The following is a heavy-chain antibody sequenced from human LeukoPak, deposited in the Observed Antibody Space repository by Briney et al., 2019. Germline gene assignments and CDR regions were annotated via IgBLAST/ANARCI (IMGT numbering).Heavy chain of an antibody. J-gene: IGHJ4*02. CDR2: ISSSGRSI. CDR3: AREGWDTSGYYYCDF. D-gene: IGHD3-22*01. CDR1: GFTFESYE. Sequence: GGSLRLSCAGSGFTFESYEMNWVRQAPGKGLEWVSYISSSGRSIYYADSVKGRFTITRDNAGNSLFLQMNSLRAEDTAVYFCAREGWDTSGYYYCDFWGQGTLVTVSS. V-gene: IGHV3-48*03.